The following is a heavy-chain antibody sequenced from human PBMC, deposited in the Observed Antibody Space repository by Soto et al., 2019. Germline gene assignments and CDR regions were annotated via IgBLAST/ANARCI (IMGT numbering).Heavy chain of an antibody. Sequence: QVQLQESGPGLVKPSGTLSLTCAVSGGSINSPNWWNWVRQPPGKGLEWIGEIHHSGSSNYNPSLKSRPTLSVDKSKNELSLKLNSVTAADTAVYYCGRAYSSGSPIDSWGQGTLVTVSS. D-gene: IGHD6-19*01. J-gene: IGHJ4*02. V-gene: IGHV4-4*02. CDR3: GRAYSSGSPIDS. CDR2: IHHSGSS. CDR1: GGSINSPNW.